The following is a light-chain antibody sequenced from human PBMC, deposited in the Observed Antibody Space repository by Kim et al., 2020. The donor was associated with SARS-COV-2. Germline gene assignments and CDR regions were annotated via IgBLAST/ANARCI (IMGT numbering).Light chain of an antibody. J-gene: IGKJ1*01. CDR2: APS. Sequence: DIQMTQSPSSVSASVGDRVTITCRASQDISHWLAWYQQKPGKAPKVLIYAPSTLQSAAPSRFSGSRSGTDFTLTISSLQPEDFATYYCQQANSFPRTFGQGTKLEI. CDR1: QDISHW. V-gene: IGKV1-12*01. CDR3: QQANSFPRT.